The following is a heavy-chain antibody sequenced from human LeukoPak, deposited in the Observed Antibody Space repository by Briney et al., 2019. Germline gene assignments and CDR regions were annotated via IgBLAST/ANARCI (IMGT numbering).Heavy chain of an antibody. V-gene: IGHV1-8*01. Sequence: PWASVKVSCKASGYTFTSYDINWVRQATGQGLEWMGWMNPNSGNTGYAQKFQGRVTMTRNTSISTAYMELSSLRSEDTAVYYCVRKGLRKNWFDPWGQGTLVTVSS. D-gene: IGHD1-14*01. CDR2: MNPNSGNT. J-gene: IGHJ5*02. CDR3: VRKGLRKNWFDP. CDR1: GYTFTSYD.